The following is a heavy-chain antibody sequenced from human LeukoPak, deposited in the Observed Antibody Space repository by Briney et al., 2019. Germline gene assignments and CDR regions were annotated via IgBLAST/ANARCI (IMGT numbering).Heavy chain of an antibody. D-gene: IGHD2-15*01. CDR3: ARDRWELLSNSYHYCGLDV. CDR1: GFTFSSYW. J-gene: IGHJ6*02. CDR2: IKQDGSEK. Sequence: GGSLRLSCAASGFTFSSYWMSWVRQAPGKGLEWVANIKQDGSEKCYVDSVKGRFTISRDNAKNSLYLQMNSLRAEDTAVYYCARDRWELLSNSYHYCGLDVWGQGTTVTVSS. V-gene: IGHV3-7*01.